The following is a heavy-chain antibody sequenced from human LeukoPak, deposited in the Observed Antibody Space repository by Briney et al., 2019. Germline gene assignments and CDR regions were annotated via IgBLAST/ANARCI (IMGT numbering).Heavy chain of an antibody. Sequence: GGSLRLSCAASGFTFSSYAMSWVRQAPGKGLEWVSAISGSGGSTYYADSVKGRFTISRDNSKNTLYLQMNSLRAEDTAVYYCASPGIAAAGTGWFDPWGQGTLVTVSS. CDR1: GFTFSSYA. CDR3: ASPGIAAAGTGWFDP. J-gene: IGHJ5*02. D-gene: IGHD6-13*01. V-gene: IGHV3-23*01. CDR2: ISGSGGST.